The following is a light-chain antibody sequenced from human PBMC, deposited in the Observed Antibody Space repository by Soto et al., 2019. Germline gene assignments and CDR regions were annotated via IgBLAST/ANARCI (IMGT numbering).Light chain of an antibody. V-gene: IGKV3-20*01. Sequence: VFTQSPGSLSLSPGESATLSCRTSQSVSSSYLAWYQQRPGQAPRLLIYGASSRATGIPDRFSGSGSGTDFTLTISRLEPEDFAVYYCQQYGNSPRWTFGQGTKVDIK. J-gene: IGKJ1*01. CDR2: GAS. CDR1: QSVSSSY. CDR3: QQYGNSPRWT.